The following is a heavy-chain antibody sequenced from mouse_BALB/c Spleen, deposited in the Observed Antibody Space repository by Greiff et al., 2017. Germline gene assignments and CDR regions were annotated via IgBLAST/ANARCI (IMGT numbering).Heavy chain of an antibody. J-gene: IGHJ4*01. V-gene: IGHV5-17*02. D-gene: IGHD5-5*01. CDR2: ISSGSSTI. Sequence: EVQLVESGGGLVQPGGSRKLSCAASGFTFSSFGMHWVRQAPEKGLEWVAYISSGSSTIYYADTVKGRFTISRDNPKNTLFLQMTSLRSEDTAMYYCARSATYYYAMDYWGQGTSVTVSS. CDR3: ARSATYYYAMDY. CDR1: GFTFSSFG.